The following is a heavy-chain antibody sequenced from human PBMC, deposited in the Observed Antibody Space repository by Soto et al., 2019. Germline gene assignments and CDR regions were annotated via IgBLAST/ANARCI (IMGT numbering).Heavy chain of an antibody. CDR3: ASLELPEAFDI. CDR1: GGTFSSYT. V-gene: IGHV1-69*02. CDR2: IIPILGIA. D-gene: IGHD1-7*01. J-gene: IGHJ3*02. Sequence: SVKVSCKASGGTFSSYTISWLRQAPGQGLEWMGRIIPILGIANYAQKFQGRVTITADKSTSTAYMELSSLRSEDTAVYYCASLELPEAFDIWGQGTMVTVSS.